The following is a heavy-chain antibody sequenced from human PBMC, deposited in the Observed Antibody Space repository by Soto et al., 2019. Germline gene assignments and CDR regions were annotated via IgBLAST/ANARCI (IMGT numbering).Heavy chain of an antibody. Sequence: GGSVRLSGAASGFTFRSFTMNWVRQAPWKGLEWVSTISSNSAYIYYTDALRGRFTISRDNAKNSLHLQMNSLRAEDTAVYYCTRDASRDRSARGWFAPWGPGTMV. J-gene: IGHJ5*02. CDR2: ISSNSAYI. CDR1: GFTFRSFT. CDR3: TRDASRDRSARGWFAP. V-gene: IGHV3-21*01. D-gene: IGHD3-10*01.